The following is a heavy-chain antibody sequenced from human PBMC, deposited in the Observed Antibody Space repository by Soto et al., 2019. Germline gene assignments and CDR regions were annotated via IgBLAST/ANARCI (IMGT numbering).Heavy chain of an antibody. V-gene: IGHV4-4*02. CDR3: AREPYGSGSYYPFYYYYGMDV. J-gene: IGHJ6*02. Sequence: SETLSLTCAVSGGSISSSNWWSWVRQPPGKGLEWIGEIYHSGSTNYNPSLKSRVTISVDKSKNQFSLKLSSVTAADTAVYYCAREPYGSGSYYPFYYYYGMDVWGQGTTVTV. D-gene: IGHD3-10*01. CDR2: IYHSGST. CDR1: GGSISSSNW.